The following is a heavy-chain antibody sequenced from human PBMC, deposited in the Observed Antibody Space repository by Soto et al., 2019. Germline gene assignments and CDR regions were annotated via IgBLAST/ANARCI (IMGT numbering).Heavy chain of an antibody. D-gene: IGHD2-21*02. Sequence: ASVKVSCNVSGYTLTELSMHWVRQAPGKGLEWMGGFDTEDGETIYAQKFKGRVTMTEETSKDTDYMELSSLRSEETAVYYCATGATAAFDXWGQVTMVTVS. CDR1: GYTLTELS. J-gene: IGHJ3*02. CDR2: FDTEDGET. V-gene: IGHV1-24*01. CDR3: ATGATAAFDX.